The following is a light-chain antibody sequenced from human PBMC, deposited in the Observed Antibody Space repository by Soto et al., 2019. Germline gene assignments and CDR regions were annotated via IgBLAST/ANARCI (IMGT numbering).Light chain of an antibody. CDR2: EDN. Sequence: NFMLTQPHSVSESPGKTVTLSCTRSSGSIASNYVQWYQQRPGSSPTTVIYEDNQRPSGVPDRFSGSIDSSSNSASLTISGLETEDEADYYCQSYDATNQVFGGGTKVTVL. CDR1: SGSIASNY. CDR3: QSYDATNQV. V-gene: IGLV6-57*01. J-gene: IGLJ3*02.